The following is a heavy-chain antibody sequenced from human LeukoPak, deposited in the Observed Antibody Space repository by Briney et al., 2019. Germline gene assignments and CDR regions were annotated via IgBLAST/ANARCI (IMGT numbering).Heavy chain of an antibody. D-gene: IGHD4-17*01. CDR1: GFTFSSYS. J-gene: IGHJ4*02. Sequence: PGGSLRLSCAASGFTFSSYSMNWVRRAPGKGLEWVSSISSSSSYIYYADSVKGRFTISRDNAKNSLYLQMNSLRAEDTAVYYCATLGDYGDYVDLDYWGQGTLVTVSS. V-gene: IGHV3-21*01. CDR2: ISSSSSYI. CDR3: ATLGDYGDYVDLDY.